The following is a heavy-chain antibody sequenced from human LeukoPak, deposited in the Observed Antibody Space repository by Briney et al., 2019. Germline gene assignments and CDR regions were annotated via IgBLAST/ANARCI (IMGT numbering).Heavy chain of an antibody. J-gene: IGHJ4*02. V-gene: IGHV3-23*01. Sequence: GGSLRLSCAASGFTFSSYAMSWVRQAPGKGLEWVSAISGSGGSTYYADSVKGRFTISRDNSKNTLYLQMNSLRAEDTTVYYCAKDQGYCSGGSCPTLDYWGQGTLVTVSS. CDR3: AKDQGYCSGGSCPTLDY. D-gene: IGHD2-15*01. CDR1: GFTFSSYA. CDR2: ISGSGGST.